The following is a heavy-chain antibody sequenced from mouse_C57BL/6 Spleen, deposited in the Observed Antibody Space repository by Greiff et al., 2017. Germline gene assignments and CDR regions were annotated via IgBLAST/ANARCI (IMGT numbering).Heavy chain of an antibody. CDR2: INPSNGGT. Sequence: QVQLQQPGTELVKPGASVKLSCKASGYTFTSYWMHWVKQRPGQGLEWIGNINPSNGGTNYNEKFKSKATLTVDKSSSTAYIQLSSLTSEDSAVYYCARSYRSNYVRYYAMDYWGQGTSVTVSS. CDR3: ARSYRSNYVRYYAMDY. CDR1: GYTFTSYW. V-gene: IGHV1-53*01. D-gene: IGHD2-5*01. J-gene: IGHJ4*01.